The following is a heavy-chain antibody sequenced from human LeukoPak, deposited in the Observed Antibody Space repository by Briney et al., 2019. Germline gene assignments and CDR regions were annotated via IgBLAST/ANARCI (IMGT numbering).Heavy chain of an antibody. CDR2: IYPGDSGT. V-gene: IGHV5-51*01. CDR1: GYSFTSYW. D-gene: IGHD4-11*01. J-gene: IGHJ4*02. CDR3: ARQVTTVTNFDY. Sequence: GESLKISCKGSGYSFTSYWIGWVRQLPGKGLEWMGIIYPGDSGTRYSPSFQGQVTISADKSISTAYLQWSSLRASDTAMYYCARQVTTVTNFDYWGQGTLVTVSS.